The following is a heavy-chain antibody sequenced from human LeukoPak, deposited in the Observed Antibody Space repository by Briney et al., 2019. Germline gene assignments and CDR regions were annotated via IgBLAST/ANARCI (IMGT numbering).Heavy chain of an antibody. CDR3: ARGMNYDSSGYGIYYFDY. D-gene: IGHD3-22*01. V-gene: IGHV3-9*01. CDR2: ISWDGRSI. CDR1: GFTINDHG. J-gene: IGHJ4*02. Sequence: GGSLRLSCAASGFTINDHGMHWVRQAPGKGLEWVSGISWDGRSIGYADSVKGRFTISRDNAKNALYLQMNSLRAEDTAVYYCARGMNYDSSGYGIYYFDYWGQGTLVTVSS.